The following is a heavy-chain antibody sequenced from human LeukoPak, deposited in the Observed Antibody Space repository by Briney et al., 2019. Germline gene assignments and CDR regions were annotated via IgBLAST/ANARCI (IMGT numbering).Heavy chain of an antibody. D-gene: IGHD2/OR15-2a*01. CDR1: GYNFPKSW. V-gene: IGHV5-51*01. CDR2: IYPDDSRT. CDR3: ARPDYFASHD. Sequence: PGESLKISCKASGYNFPKSWTGWVRQMPGKGLEWMAIIYPDDSRTKYSPSFQGQVTISADRSINTAYLQWSSLRASDTAMYYCARPDYFASHDWGQGTLVTVSS. J-gene: IGHJ4*02.